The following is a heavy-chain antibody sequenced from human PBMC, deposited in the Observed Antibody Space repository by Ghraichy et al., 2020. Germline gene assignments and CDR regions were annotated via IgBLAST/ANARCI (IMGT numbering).Heavy chain of an antibody. J-gene: IGHJ4*02. CDR2: IKEDGSEK. Sequence: GGSLRLSCAASGFTFSSFWMSWVRQAPGKGLEWVANIKEDGSEKYYVDSVKGRFTISRDNAKNSVYLQMNSLRAEDTAVYYCARGIVVVVAGIRLDYWGQGTLVTLSS. CDR3: ARGIVVVVAGIRLDY. CDR1: GFTFSSFW. V-gene: IGHV3-7*01. D-gene: IGHD2-15*01.